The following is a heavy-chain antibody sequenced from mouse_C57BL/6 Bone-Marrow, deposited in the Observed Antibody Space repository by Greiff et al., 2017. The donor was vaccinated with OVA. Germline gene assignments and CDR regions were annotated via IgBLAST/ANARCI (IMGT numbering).Heavy chain of an antibody. Sequence: VQLQESGPGLVAPSQSLSITCTVSGFSLTSYGVDWVRQSPGQGLEWLGVIWGVGSTNYNSAPKSRLSISKDNSKSQVFLKMNRLQTDDAAMYDCARTGNGGFAYWGQGTLVTVSA. V-gene: IGHV2-6*01. CDR3: ARTGNGGFAY. J-gene: IGHJ3*01. D-gene: IGHD2-1*01. CDR2: IWGVGST. CDR1: GFSLTSYG.